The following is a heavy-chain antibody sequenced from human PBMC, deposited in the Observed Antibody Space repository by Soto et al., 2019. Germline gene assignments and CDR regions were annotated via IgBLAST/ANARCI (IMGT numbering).Heavy chain of an antibody. CDR1: GFTFSSYG. V-gene: IGHV3-30*18. Sequence: GGSLRLSCAASGFTFSSYGMHWVRQAPGKGLEWVAVISYDGSNKYYADSVKGRFTISRDNSKNTLYLQMNSLRAEDTAVYYCANGGSGSYIYYYYGMDVWGQGTTVTVSS. CDR2: ISYDGSNK. D-gene: IGHD3-10*01. CDR3: ANGGSGSYIYYYYGMDV. J-gene: IGHJ6*02.